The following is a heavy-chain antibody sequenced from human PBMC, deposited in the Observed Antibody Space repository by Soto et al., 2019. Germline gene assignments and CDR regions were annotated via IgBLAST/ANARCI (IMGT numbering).Heavy chain of an antibody. V-gene: IGHV1-8*02. CDR2: MNAKSGDT. CDR1: GYTCSDLD. J-gene: IGHJ6*02. D-gene: IGHD3-16*01. Sequence: GASVKVSCKASGYTCSDLDLTRLLPAAGQGPEWMGWMNAKSGDTFSAQRLQGKFNMTWDTSLSTAYMEVGSLTSDDAAIYYCARGNPFNYAGFDVWGQGTTVTVSS. CDR3: ARGNPFNYAGFDV.